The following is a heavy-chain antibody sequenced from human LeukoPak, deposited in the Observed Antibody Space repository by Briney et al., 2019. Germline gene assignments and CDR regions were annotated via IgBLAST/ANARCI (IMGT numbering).Heavy chain of an antibody. D-gene: IGHD6-19*01. J-gene: IGHJ5*02. CDR1: GYTFTTYD. CDR3: ARVGCSDISCWTWLDP. CDR2: VNPNNGDT. Sequence: ASVKVSCKASGYTFTTYDINWVRQATGQGLEWMGRVNPNNGDTAYAQKFQGRVTITRDTSTNTVYMQLNSLKSDDTAVYYRARVGCSDISCWTWLDPWGQGTLVTVSS. V-gene: IGHV1-8*03.